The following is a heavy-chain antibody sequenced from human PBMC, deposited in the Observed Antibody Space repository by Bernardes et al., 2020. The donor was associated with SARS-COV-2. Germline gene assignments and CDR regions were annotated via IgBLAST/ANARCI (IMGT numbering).Heavy chain of an antibody. CDR3: ARDVGGTDWRFGFDV. D-gene: IGHD3-9*01. CDR2: ITGAGMYM. CDR1: GFTFSNFP. Sequence: GGSLRLSCAASGFTFSNFPFSWFRQAPGKGLERVSSITGAGMYMYYGDSVRGRFTTSRDNTRTSVFLQMESLRAEDTAVYYCARDVGGTDWRFGFDVWGPGKMVHVSS. J-gene: IGHJ3*01. V-gene: IGHV3-21*01.